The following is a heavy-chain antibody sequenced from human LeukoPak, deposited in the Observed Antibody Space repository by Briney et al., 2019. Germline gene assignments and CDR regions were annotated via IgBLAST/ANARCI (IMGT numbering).Heavy chain of an antibody. CDR1: GFTFSSYA. CDR2: ISGSGDNT. Sequence: PGGSLRLSCAASGFTFSSYAMSWVRQAPGKGLEWVSAISGSGDNTYYADSVKGRFTISRDNSKNTLYLQMNSLRAEDTAVYYCAKGSWPSPKAIPCDYWGQGTLVTVSS. J-gene: IGHJ4*02. V-gene: IGHV3-23*01. CDR3: AKGSWPSPKAIPCDY. D-gene: IGHD3-10*01.